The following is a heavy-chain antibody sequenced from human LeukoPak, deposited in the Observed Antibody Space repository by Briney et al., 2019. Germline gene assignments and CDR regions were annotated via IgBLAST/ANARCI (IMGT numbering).Heavy chain of an antibody. CDR2: IYYSGST. J-gene: IGHJ5*02. Sequence: SQTLSLTCTVSGGSISSGGYYWSWIRQHPGKGLEWIGYIYYSGSTYYNPSLKSRVTISVDTSKDQFSLKLSSVTAADTAVYYCARGQQLVVFDPWGQGTLVTVSS. CDR3: ARGQQLVVFDP. V-gene: IGHV4-31*03. CDR1: GGSISSGGYY. D-gene: IGHD6-13*01.